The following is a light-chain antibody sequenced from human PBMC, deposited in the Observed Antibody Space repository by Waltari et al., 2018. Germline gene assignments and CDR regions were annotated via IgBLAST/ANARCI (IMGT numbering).Light chain of an antibody. V-gene: IGKV1-NL1*01. J-gene: IGKJ2*01. CDR3: QQCYGTPYT. CDR2: DAS. Sequence: DIQMTQSPSSMSASVGDRVIITCRASRCISNSLAWYQQKPGKAPNLLLYDASRLETEIPSRFSGSGSETDYTLTISILQPEDYATYYCQQCYGTPYTFGQGTKLESK. CDR1: RCISNS.